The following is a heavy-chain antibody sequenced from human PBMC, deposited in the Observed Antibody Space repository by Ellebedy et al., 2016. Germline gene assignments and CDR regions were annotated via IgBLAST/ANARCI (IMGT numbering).Heavy chain of an antibody. J-gene: IGHJ6*03. CDR1: GYTFTSYG. V-gene: IGHV1-18*01. Sequence: ASVKVSXXASGYTFTSYGISWVRQAPGQGLEWMGWISAYNGNTNYAQKLQGRVTMTTDTSTSTAYMELRSLRSDDTAVYYCARDLPIYDLYMDVWGKGTTVTVSS. D-gene: IGHD3-3*01. CDR2: ISAYNGNT. CDR3: ARDLPIYDLYMDV.